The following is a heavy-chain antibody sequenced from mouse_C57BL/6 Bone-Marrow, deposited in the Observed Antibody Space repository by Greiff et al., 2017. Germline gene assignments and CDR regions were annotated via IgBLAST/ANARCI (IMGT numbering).Heavy chain of an antibody. V-gene: IGHV5-9*01. CDR1: GFTFSSYT. CDR3: ARHGGDGYSYYYAMDY. D-gene: IGHD2-3*01. Sequence: EVMLVESGGGLVKPGGSLKLSCAASGFTFSSYTMSWVRQTPEKRLEWVATISGGGGNTYYPDSVKGRFTISRDNAKNTLYLQMSSLRSEDTALYYCARHGGDGYSYYYAMDYWGQGTSVTVSS. J-gene: IGHJ4*01. CDR2: ISGGGGNT.